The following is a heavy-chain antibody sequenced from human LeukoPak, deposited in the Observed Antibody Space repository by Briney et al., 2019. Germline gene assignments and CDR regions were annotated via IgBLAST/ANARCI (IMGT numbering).Heavy chain of an antibody. V-gene: IGHV4-39*07. J-gene: IGHJ6*02. CDR1: GGSISSSSYY. CDR3: AREDPQTTVPEGMDV. D-gene: IGHD4-17*01. CDR2: IYYSGST. Sequence: SETLSLTCTVSGGSISSSSYYWGWIRQPPGKGLEWIGSIYYSGSTYYNPSLKSRVTISVDTSKNQFSLKLSSVTAADTAVYYCAREDPQTTVPEGMDVWGPGTTVTVSS.